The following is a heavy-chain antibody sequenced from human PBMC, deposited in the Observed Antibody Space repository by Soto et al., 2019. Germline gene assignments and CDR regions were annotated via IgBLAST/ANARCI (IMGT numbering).Heavy chain of an antibody. CDR3: ARNLAWSFHV. D-gene: IGHD5-12*01. CDR2: TYYRSKWYN. J-gene: IGHJ3*01. V-gene: IGHV6-1*01. Sequence: PSQTLSLTCAISGDSVSSNSGTWNWIRQSPSRDLEWLGRTYYRSKWYNEYAVSVKSRITINPDTSKNQFSLQLNSVTLVDTAVYYCARNLAWSFHVWGQGTKVTVSS. CDR1: GDSVSSNSGT.